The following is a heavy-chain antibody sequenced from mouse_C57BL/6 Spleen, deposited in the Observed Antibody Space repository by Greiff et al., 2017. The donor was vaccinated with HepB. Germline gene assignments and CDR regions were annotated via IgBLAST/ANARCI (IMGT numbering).Heavy chain of an antibody. Sequence: PLQQSGPELVKPGASVKISCKASGYAFSSSWMNWVKQRPGKGLEWIGRIYPGDGDTNYNGKFKGKATLTADKSSSTAYMQLSSLTSEDSAVYFCARSHYSNLWFAYWGQGTLVTVSA. CDR3: ARSHYSNLWFAY. CDR1: GYAFSSSW. J-gene: IGHJ3*01. D-gene: IGHD2-5*01. V-gene: IGHV1-82*01. CDR2: IYPGDGDT.